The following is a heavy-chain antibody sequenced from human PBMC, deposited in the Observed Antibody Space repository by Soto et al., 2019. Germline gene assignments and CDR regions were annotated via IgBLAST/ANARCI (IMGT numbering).Heavy chain of an antibody. V-gene: IGHV3-21*01. CDR2: ISGSGNYT. Sequence: GGSLRLSCAASGFTFSSYSMNWVRQAPGKGLEWVSSISGSGNYTHYADFLRGRFTISRDNAKTSLYLQMNSLRAEDTAVYYCAREGINNYNEYYFDSWGQGTVVTVPS. CDR1: GFTFSSYS. CDR3: AREGINNYNEYYFDS. J-gene: IGHJ4*02. D-gene: IGHD4-4*01.